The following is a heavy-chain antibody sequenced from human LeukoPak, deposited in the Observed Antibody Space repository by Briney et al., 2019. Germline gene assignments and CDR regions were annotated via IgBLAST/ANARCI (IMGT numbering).Heavy chain of an antibody. D-gene: IGHD1-26*01. Sequence: SVKVSCKASGGTFSSYAMSWVRQAPGQGLEWMGGIIPIFGTANYAQKFQGRVTITADESTSTAYMELSSLRSEDTAVYYRARGPIMSGSYYDYWGQGTLVTVSS. V-gene: IGHV1-69*01. J-gene: IGHJ4*02. CDR2: IIPIFGTA. CDR1: GGTFSSYA. CDR3: ARGPIMSGSYYDY.